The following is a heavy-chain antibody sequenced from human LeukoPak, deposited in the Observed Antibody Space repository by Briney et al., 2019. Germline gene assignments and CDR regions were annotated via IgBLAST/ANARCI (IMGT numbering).Heavy chain of an antibody. CDR2: ISSSGSTI. CDR3: AELGITMIGGV. D-gene: IGHD3-10*02. Sequence: GGSLRLSCAASGFTFSSYAMSWVRQAPGKGLEWVSYISSSGSTIYYADSVKGRFTISRDNAKNSLYLQMNSLRAEGTAVYYCAELGITMIGGVWGKGTTVTISS. V-gene: IGHV3-48*03. CDR1: GFTFSSYA. J-gene: IGHJ6*04.